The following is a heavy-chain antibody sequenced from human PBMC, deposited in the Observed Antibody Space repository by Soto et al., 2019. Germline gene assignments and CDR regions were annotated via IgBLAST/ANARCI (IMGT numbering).Heavy chain of an antibody. CDR1: GVSLSTSGVG. V-gene: IGHV2-5*02. CDR2: IYWDDDK. D-gene: IGHD6-19*01. J-gene: IGHJ4*02. CDR3: AHLRYSIGWYGQDY. Sequence: SGPTLVTTTQTLTLTCTFSGVSLSTSGVGVGGIRQPPGKALEWLALIYWDDDKRYSPSLKSRLTITNDTSKNQVVLTMTNMDPVDTATYYCAHLRYSIGWYGQDYWGQGTLVTVSS.